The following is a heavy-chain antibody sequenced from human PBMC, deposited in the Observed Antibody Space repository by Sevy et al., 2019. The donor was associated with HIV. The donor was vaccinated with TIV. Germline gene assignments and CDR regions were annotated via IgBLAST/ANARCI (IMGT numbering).Heavy chain of an antibody. D-gene: IGHD3-10*01. CDR1: GYTFTGYY. J-gene: IGHJ6*03. Sequence: ASVKVSCKASGYTFTGYYMYWVRQAPGQGLEWMGWINPNSGGTNYAQKFQGRVTMTRDTSISTAYMELSRLRSDDTAVYYCARDRKGLLWFGEDYYYYMDVWGKGTTVTVSS. CDR2: INPNSGGT. V-gene: IGHV1-2*02. CDR3: ARDRKGLLWFGEDYYYYMDV.